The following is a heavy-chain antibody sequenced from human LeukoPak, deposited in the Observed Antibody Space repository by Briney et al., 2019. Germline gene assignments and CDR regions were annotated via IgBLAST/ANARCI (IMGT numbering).Heavy chain of an antibody. CDR3: ASGTKPNYYDSSGYLNY. CDR1: GFTFSSYA. D-gene: IGHD3-22*01. CDR2: ISYDGSNK. Sequence: GGSLRLSCAASGFTFSSYAMPWVRQAPGKGLEWVAVISYDGSNKYYTDSVKGRFTISRDNSKNTLYLQMNSLRAEDTAVYYCASGTKPNYYDSSGYLNYWGQGTLVTVSS. J-gene: IGHJ4*02. V-gene: IGHV3-30-3*01.